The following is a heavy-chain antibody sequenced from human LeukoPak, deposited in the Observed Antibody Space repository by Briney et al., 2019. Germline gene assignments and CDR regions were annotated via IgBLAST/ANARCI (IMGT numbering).Heavy chain of an antibody. V-gene: IGHV1-18*01. CDR1: GYTFTSYG. J-gene: IGHJ4*02. CDR2: ISAYNGNT. D-gene: IGHD6-13*01. CDR3: ARDLLRELAAAQVEIAHFRYFDY. Sequence: ASVKVSCKASGYTFTSYGISWVRQAPGQGLEWMGWISAYNGNTNYAQKLQGRVTMTTDTSTSTAYMELRSLRSDDTAVYYCARDLLRELAAAQVEIAHFRYFDYWGQGTLVTVSS.